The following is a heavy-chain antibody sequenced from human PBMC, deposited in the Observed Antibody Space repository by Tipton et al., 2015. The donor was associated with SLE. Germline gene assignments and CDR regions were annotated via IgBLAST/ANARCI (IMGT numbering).Heavy chain of an antibody. CDR3: ARVGDGYNVMDV. V-gene: IGHV3-48*04. J-gene: IGHJ6*04. D-gene: IGHD5-24*01. CDR1: GFTFSSYS. CDR2: ISSSGSTI. Sequence: SLRLSCAASGFTFSSYSMNWVRRAPGKGLEWVSYISSSGSTIYYAASVKGRFTISRDNAKNSLSLQMNSLRAEDTAVYYCARVGDGYNVMDVWGKGTTVTVSS.